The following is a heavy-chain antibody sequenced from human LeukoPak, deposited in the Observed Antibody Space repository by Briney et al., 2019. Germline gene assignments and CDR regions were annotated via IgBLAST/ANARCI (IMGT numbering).Heavy chain of an antibody. D-gene: IGHD5-18*01. V-gene: IGHV4-34*01. CDR1: GGSFSGYY. Sequence: SETLSLTCAVYGGSFSGYYWSWIRQPPGKGLEWIGEINHSGSTNYNPSLKSRVTISVDTSKNQFSLKLSSVTAADTAVYYCAGYNQWIQLWHTPAGGFDPWGQGTLVTVSS. J-gene: IGHJ5*02. CDR2: INHSGST. CDR3: AGYNQWIQLWHTPAGGFDP.